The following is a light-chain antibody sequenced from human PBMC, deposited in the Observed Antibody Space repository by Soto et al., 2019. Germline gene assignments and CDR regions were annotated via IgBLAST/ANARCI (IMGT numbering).Light chain of an antibody. J-gene: IGKJ1*01. V-gene: IGKV3-20*01. CDR3: QQYGNSRA. Sequence: EIVLTQSPGTLSLSPGERATLSCRASQSVSTSYLAWYQQKPGQAPRLLIYVASSRATGIPDRFSGSGSGTYFTLTISRLESEDFAVYYCQQYGNSRAFGQGTKVEIK. CDR1: QSVSTSY. CDR2: VAS.